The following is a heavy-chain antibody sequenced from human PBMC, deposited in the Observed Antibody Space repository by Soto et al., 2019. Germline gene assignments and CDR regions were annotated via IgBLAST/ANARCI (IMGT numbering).Heavy chain of an antibody. J-gene: IGHJ6*02. D-gene: IGHD3-10*01. CDR2: IYSDGST. CDR3: ARDRSGSSGYYGMDV. V-gene: IGHV3-53*05. Sequence: GGSLRLSCAASGFTVSSNYMSWVRQAPGKGLEWVSVIYSDGSTYYADSVKGRFTISRDNSKNMLYLQMNSLRAEDTAVYYCARDRSGSSGYYGMDVWGQGTAVTVSS. CDR1: GFTVSSNY.